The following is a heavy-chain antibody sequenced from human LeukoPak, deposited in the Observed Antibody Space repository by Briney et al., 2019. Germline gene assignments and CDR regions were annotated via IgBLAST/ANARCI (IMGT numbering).Heavy chain of an antibody. CDR2: ISAYNGHT. Sequence: ASVKVSCKASGYTFTSYGISWVRQALGQGLEWMGWISAYNGHTNYPQKPQGRVTMTTDTSTSTAYMELKSLRSDDTALYYCARDVVGATSFDYWGQGTLVTVSS. V-gene: IGHV1-18*01. CDR1: GYTFTSYG. D-gene: IGHD1-26*01. J-gene: IGHJ4*02. CDR3: ARDVVGATSFDY.